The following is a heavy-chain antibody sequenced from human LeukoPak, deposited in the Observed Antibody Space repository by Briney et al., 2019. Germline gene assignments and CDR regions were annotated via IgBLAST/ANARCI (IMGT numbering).Heavy chain of an antibody. J-gene: IGHJ3*02. CDR3: ASRGTTYYYDSSGDDYAFDI. D-gene: IGHD3-22*01. CDR2: INHSGST. V-gene: IGHV4-34*01. CDR1: GGSFSGYY. Sequence: SETLSLTCAVYGGSFSGYYWSWIRQPPGKGLEWIGEINHSGSTNYNPSLKSRVTISVDTSKNQFSLKLSSVTAADTAVYYCASRGTTYYYDSSGDDYAFDIWGQGTMVTVSS.